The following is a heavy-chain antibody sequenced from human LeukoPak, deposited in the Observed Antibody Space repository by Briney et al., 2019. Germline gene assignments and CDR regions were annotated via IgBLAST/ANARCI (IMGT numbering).Heavy chain of an antibody. D-gene: IGHD5-18*01. Sequence: ASVKVSCKASGGTFSSYAISWVRQAPGQGLEWMGWINPNSGGTNYAQKFQGRVTMTRDTSISTAYMELSRLRSDDTAVYYCASTPTNVDTAMGREGWFDPWGQGTLVTVSS. CDR1: GGTFSSYA. CDR3: ASTPTNVDTAMGREGWFDP. CDR2: INPNSGGT. V-gene: IGHV1-2*02. J-gene: IGHJ5*02.